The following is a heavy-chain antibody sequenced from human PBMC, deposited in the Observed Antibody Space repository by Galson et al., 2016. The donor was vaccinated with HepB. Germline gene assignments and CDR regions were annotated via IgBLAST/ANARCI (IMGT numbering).Heavy chain of an antibody. CDR2: ISGSGGST. Sequence: SLRLSCAASGFTFDDYAMTWVRQAPGKGLEWVLSISGSGGSTYYADSVKGRFTISRDNSKNTLYLQMNSLRAEDTALYFCAKCRSSDSTSCPNYWGQGTLVTVSS. CDR3: AKCRSSDSTSCPNY. D-gene: IGHD2-2*01. J-gene: IGHJ4*02. V-gene: IGHV3-23*01. CDR1: GFTFDDYA.